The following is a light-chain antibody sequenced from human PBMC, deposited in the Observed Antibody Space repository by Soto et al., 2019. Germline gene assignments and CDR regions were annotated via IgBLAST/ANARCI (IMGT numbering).Light chain of an antibody. Sequence: AIRMTQSPSSLSASTGDRVTITCRASQGISSYLAWYQQKPGKAPKLLIYAASTLQSGVPSRFSGSGSGTDFTLTISCLQSEDFATYYCQQHYSYPFTFGPGTKVDIK. CDR1: QGISSY. V-gene: IGKV1-8*01. J-gene: IGKJ3*01. CDR3: QQHYSYPFT. CDR2: AAS.